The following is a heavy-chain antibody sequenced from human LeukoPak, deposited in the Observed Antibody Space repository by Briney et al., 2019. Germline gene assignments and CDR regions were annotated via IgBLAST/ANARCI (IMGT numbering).Heavy chain of an antibody. CDR2: IHYSGST. D-gene: IGHD2-15*01. J-gene: IGHJ4*02. CDR3: ARGAAATRDY. Sequence: SETLSLTCTVSGGSISGYYWSWIRQPPGKGLEWIGYIHYSGSTDYNPSLKSRVTISVDTSKNQFSLKLTSVTAADTAAYYCARGAAATRDYWGQGILVTVSS. CDR1: GGSISGYY. V-gene: IGHV4-59*01.